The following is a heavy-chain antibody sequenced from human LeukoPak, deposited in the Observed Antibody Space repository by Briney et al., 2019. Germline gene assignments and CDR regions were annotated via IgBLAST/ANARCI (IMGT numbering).Heavy chain of an antibody. J-gene: IGHJ6*03. D-gene: IGHD6-13*01. CDR2: ISGNGGST. Sequence: GGSLRLSCAASGFTFSSYGIHWVRQAPGKGLEYVSAISGNGGSTYYANSVKGRFTISRDNSKNTLYLQMGSLRAEDMAVYYCAREAGYYYYYYMDVWGKGTTVTISS. V-gene: IGHV3-64*01. CDR1: GFTFSSYG. CDR3: AREAGYYYYYYMDV.